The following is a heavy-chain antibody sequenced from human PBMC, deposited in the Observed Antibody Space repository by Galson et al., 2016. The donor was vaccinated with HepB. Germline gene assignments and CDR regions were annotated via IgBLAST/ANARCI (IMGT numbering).Heavy chain of an antibody. CDR3: ARVHQGWYAGYFDY. CDR2: TTYRSKWYN. Sequence: AISGDSVSSNSAAWNWIRQSPSRGLEWLGKTTYRSKWYNDYAVSVKSRITINPDTSKNQFSLQLNSVTPEDTAVYYCARVHQGWYAGYFDYWGQGTLVTVSS. D-gene: IGHD6-19*01. CDR1: GDSVSSNSAA. V-gene: IGHV6-1*01. J-gene: IGHJ4*02.